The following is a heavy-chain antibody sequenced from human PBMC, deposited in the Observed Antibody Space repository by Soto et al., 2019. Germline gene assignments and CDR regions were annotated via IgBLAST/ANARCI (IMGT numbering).Heavy chain of an antibody. CDR2: ISGSGGST. CDR1: GFTFSSYA. J-gene: IGHJ6*03. D-gene: IGHD3-3*01. CDR3: AKDGYYDFWICLHRPWGYYYYYIDV. Sequence: GGSLRLSCAAYGFTFSSYAMSWVRQAPGKGLEWVSAISGSGGSTYYADSVKGRFTISRDNSKNTLYLQMNSLRAEDTAVYYCAKDGYYDFWICLHRPWGYYYYYIDVWGKGTTVTVS. V-gene: IGHV3-23*01.